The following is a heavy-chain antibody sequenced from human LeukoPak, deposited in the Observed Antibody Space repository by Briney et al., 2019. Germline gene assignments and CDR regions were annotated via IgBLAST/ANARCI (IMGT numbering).Heavy chain of an antibody. D-gene: IGHD5-24*01. CDR2: IIPIFGTA. Sequence: SVKVSCKASGGTFSSYAISWVRQAPGQGLEWMGGIIPIFGTANYAQKFQGRVTITADESTSTAYMELSSLRSEDTAVYYCARVGHRDEDYFDYWGQGTLVTVSS. J-gene: IGHJ4*02. V-gene: IGHV1-69*13. CDR1: GGTFSSYA. CDR3: ARVGHRDEDYFDY.